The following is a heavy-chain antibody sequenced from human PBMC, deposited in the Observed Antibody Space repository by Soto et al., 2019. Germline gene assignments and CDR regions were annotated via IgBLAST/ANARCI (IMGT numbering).Heavy chain of an antibody. CDR2: IRSKANSYAT. D-gene: IGHD2-2*01. J-gene: IGHJ4*02. CDR3: TRIGYCSGTSCYQDY. V-gene: IGHV3-73*01. Sequence: PGGSLRLSCAASGFTFSGSAMHWVRQASGKGLEWVGRIRSKANSYATAYAASVKGRFTISRDDSKNTAYLQMNSLKTEDTAVYYCTRIGYCSGTSCYQDYWGQGALVTVSS. CDR1: GFTFSGSA.